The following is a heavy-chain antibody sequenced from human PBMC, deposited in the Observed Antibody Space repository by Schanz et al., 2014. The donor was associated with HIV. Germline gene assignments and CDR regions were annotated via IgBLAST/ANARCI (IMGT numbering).Heavy chain of an antibody. D-gene: IGHD6-13*01. V-gene: IGHV3-30*18. CDR3: AKEEQQLGGVGGYHFDY. Sequence: QVQLVESGGGLVQPGGSLRLSCTASGFTFSSYGMHWVRQAPGKGLEWVAGISYDGSNKYYADSVKGRFTISRDKSKNTLYLQMNSLRAEDTAVYYCAKEEQQLGGVGGYHFDYWGQGTLVTVSS. J-gene: IGHJ4*02. CDR2: ISYDGSNK. CDR1: GFTFSSYG.